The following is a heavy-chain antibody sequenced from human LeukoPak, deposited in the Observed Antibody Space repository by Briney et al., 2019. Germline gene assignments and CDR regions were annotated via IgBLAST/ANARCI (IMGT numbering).Heavy chain of an antibody. CDR2: FSVSGGTT. J-gene: IGHJ6*02. Sequence: RGSLRLSCAASGLTVGDFAMSWFRQAQGKGLEWVAGFSVSGGTTSYADSVKGRFTIYRDNSRNTPYRQMHSLRVAGTSFSLCAILRISLTKGHYCMDVWSQGTTVTVSS. CDR3: AILRISLTKGHYCMDV. D-gene: IGHD3-3*02. V-gene: IGHV3-23*01. CDR1: GLTVGDFA.